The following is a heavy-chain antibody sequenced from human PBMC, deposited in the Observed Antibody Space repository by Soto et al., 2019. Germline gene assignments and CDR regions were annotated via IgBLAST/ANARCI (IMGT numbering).Heavy chain of an antibody. D-gene: IGHD2-15*01. CDR3: ARRAIVFEFDP. Sequence: QVQLVQSGAEVKKPGASVKVSCKASGYTFTSYYMHWVRQAPGQGLEWMGIINPSGGSTSYAQKFQGRVTMTRDTSTSTFYMELSSLRSEDTAVYYCARRAIVFEFDPWGQGTLVTVSS. CDR2: INPSGGST. J-gene: IGHJ5*02. CDR1: GYTFTSYY. V-gene: IGHV1-46*01.